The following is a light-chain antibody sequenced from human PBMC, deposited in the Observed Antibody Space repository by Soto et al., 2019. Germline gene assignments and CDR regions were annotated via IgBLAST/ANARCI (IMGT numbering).Light chain of an antibody. J-gene: IGKJ2*01. V-gene: IGKV3-20*01. Sequence: EIVLTQSPGTLSLSPGERATLSCRASQSVSSSYLVWYQQKPGQAPRLLIYGASSRATGIPDRFSGAGSGTDFTLTISRLEPEDFAVYDCQQYGSSLYTFGEGTKLQIK. CDR1: QSVSSSY. CDR2: GAS. CDR3: QQYGSSLYT.